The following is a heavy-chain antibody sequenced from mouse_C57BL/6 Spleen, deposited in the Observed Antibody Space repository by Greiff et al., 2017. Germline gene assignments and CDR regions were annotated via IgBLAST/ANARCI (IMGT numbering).Heavy chain of an antibody. CDR1: GYTFTSYW. Sequence: QVQLQQPGAELVKPGASVKLSCKASGYTFTSYWMHWVKQRPGQGLEWIGMIHPNSGSTNYNEKFKSKATLTVDKSSSTAYMQLSSLTSEDSAVYYCARRDLWDWFAYWGQGTLVTVSA. CDR2: IHPNSGST. V-gene: IGHV1-64*01. CDR3: ARRDLWDWFAY. J-gene: IGHJ3*01. D-gene: IGHD3-3*01.